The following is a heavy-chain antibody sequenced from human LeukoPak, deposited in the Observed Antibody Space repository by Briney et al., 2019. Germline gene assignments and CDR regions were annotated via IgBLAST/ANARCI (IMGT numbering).Heavy chain of an antibody. CDR1: GGSISSYY. J-gene: IGHJ1*01. CDR3: AGVRKYCSSTSCYHQSFQH. CDR2: IYTSGST. Sequence: SETLSLTCTVSGGSISSYYWSWIRQPAGKGLEWIGRIYTSGSTNYNPSLKSRVTISVDTSKNQFSLKLSSVTAADTAVYYCAGVRKYCSSTSCYHQSFQHWGQGTLVTVSS. D-gene: IGHD2-2*01. V-gene: IGHV4-4*07.